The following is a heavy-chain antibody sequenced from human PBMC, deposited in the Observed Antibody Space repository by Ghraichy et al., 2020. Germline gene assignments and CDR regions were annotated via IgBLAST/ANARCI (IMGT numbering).Heavy chain of an antibody. D-gene: IGHD1-1*01. V-gene: IGHV4-59*01. J-gene: IGHJ4*02. CDR2: IYYSGST. Sequence: SETLSLTCTVSGGSITSYYWNWIRQPPGKGLEWIGYIYYSGSTNYNPSLKSRVTISVDTSKNQYSLKLSSVSAADTAAYYCARDNTYNGYFDSWGQGTLVTVSP. CDR3: ARDNTYNGYFDS. CDR1: GGSITSYY.